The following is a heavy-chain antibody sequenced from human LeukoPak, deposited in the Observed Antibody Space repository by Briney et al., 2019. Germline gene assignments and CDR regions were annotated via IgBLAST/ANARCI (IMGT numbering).Heavy chain of an antibody. V-gene: IGHV1-46*01. D-gene: IGHD3-22*01. J-gene: IGHJ5*02. Sequence: GASVKVSCKASGYTFTSYYMHWVRQAPGQGLEWMGLINPTGGSTGYAQKFQGRVTMTRDTSTSTVYMELSSLRSEDTAVYYCARDSYYYDSSGYSPTGWFDPWGQGTLVTVSS. CDR2: INPTGGST. CDR1: GYTFTSYY. CDR3: ARDSYYYDSSGYSPTGWFDP.